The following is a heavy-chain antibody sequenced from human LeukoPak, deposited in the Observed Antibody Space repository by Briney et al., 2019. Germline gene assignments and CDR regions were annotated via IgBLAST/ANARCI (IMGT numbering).Heavy chain of an antibody. CDR1: GGSISSYY. D-gene: IGHD3-10*01. CDR2: IYYSGST. CDR3: ARTNPVRGVYGDY. Sequence: SETLSLTCTVSGGSISSYYWSWIRQPPGKGLEWIGYIYYSGSTNYNPSLKSRVTISVDTSKNQFSLKLSSVTAADTAVYYCARTNPVRGVYGDYWGQGTLVTVSS. J-gene: IGHJ4*02. V-gene: IGHV4-59*08.